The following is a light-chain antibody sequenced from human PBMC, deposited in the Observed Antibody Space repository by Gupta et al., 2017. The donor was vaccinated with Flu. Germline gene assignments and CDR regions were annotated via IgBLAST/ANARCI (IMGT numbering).Light chain of an antibody. J-gene: IGKJ2*02. Sequence: TVTRGQPASISCRSSQSLVYKNGISSLNWFQQRPGQSHRRIIYEGSTRDFGVPDRFSGCGAVNDFTLKISRAEAEDVGFYYRLRGTHPWTFGQGTKMEI. CDR1: QSLVYKNGISS. V-gene: IGKV2-30*01. CDR2: EGS. CDR3: LRGTHPWT.